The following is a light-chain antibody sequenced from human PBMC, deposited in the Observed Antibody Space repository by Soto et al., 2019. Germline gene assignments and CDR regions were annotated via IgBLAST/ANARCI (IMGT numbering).Light chain of an antibody. J-gene: IGKJ1*01. V-gene: IGKV3-20*01. CDR2: YAS. Sequence: EIVLTQSPGTLSLSPGDIATLSCRASQSITGPYLSWFQHKPGQTPRLLIYYASRRATGVPDRFSGSGSGTDFTLTISRLEPEDFAVYYCQQYGSSGTFGQGTKVDIK. CDR1: QSITGPY. CDR3: QQYGSSGT.